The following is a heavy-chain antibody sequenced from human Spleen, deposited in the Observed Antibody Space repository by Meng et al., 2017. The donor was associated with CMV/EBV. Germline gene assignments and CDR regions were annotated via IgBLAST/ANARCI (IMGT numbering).Heavy chain of an antibody. Sequence: GESLKISCAASGFTFSDYYMSWIRQAPGKGLEWVSYISSSGSTIYYADSVKGRFTISRDNAKNSLYLQMNSLRAEDTAMYYCARHSQYGDNDYWGQGTLVTVSS. CDR2: ISSSGSTI. CDR1: GFTFSDYY. D-gene: IGHD4-17*01. CDR3: ARHSQYGDNDY. V-gene: IGHV3-11*01. J-gene: IGHJ4*02.